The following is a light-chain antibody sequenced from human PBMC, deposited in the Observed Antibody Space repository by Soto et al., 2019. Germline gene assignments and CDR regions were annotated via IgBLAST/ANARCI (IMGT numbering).Light chain of an antibody. CDR1: QTISGW. CDR2: KAS. Sequence: DIQMTQSPSTLSASVGDRVTITCRASQTISGWLAWYQQKPGKAPKLLIYKASSLQSVVPSRFSGSGSGTEFTLTISSLQPDDFATYYCQQYNSYPYTFGQGTKLEIK. J-gene: IGKJ2*01. V-gene: IGKV1-5*03. CDR3: QQYNSYPYT.